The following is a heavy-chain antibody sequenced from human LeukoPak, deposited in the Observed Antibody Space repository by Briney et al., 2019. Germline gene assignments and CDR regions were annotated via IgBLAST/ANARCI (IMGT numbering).Heavy chain of an antibody. Sequence: SETLSLTCTVSGGSISSYYWSWIRQPPGKGLEWIGYIYYSGSTNYNPSLKSRVTISVDTSKNQFSLKLNSVTAADTAVYYCARSVEGYCSGDNCYYYYYYMDVWGKGTTVTVSS. V-gene: IGHV4-59*01. J-gene: IGHJ6*03. CDR2: IYYSGST. CDR1: GGSISSYY. CDR3: ARSVEGYCSGDNCYYYYYYMDV. D-gene: IGHD2-15*01.